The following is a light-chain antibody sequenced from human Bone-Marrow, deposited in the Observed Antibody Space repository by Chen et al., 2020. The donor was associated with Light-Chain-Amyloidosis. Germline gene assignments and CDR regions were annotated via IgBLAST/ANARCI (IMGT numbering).Light chain of an antibody. V-gene: IGLV3-21*02. CDR2: DDS. Sequence: SYVLTQPSSVSVAPGQTATIVCGGNNIGSTSVHWYQQTPGQSPLLVVYDDSDRPSGIPERLSGSNSGNTATLTLSRVEAGDEADYYCQVWDRSSDRPVFGGGTKLTVL. CDR3: QVWDRSSDRPV. J-gene: IGLJ3*02. CDR1: NIGSTS.